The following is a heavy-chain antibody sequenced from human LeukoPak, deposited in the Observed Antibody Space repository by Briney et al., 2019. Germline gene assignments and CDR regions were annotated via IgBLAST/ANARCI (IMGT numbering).Heavy chain of an antibody. V-gene: IGHV3-64*01. J-gene: IGHJ6*03. CDR2: ISSNGGST. CDR3: ARGARPFYYYYYMDV. CDR1: GFTFSSYA. D-gene: IGHD6-6*01. Sequence: GGSLRLSCAASGFTFSSYAMHWVRQAPGKGLEYVSAISSNGGSTYYANSVKGRFTISRDNSKNTLYLQMGSLRAEDMAVYYCARGARPFYYYYYMDVWGKGTTVTVSS.